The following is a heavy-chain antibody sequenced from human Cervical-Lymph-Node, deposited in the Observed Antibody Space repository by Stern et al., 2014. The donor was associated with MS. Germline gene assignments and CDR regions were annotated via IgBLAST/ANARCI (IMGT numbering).Heavy chain of an antibody. D-gene: IGHD6-13*01. J-gene: IGHJ4*02. Sequence: QVQLQESGPGLVKPSGTLSLTCAVSGGSISSNNWWSWVRQPPGKGLEWIGEIHPSGSTHYSPSLKRRVTISVDESKNQFSLKVSSVTAADTAVYYCAESKGAAALDFWGQGYLVTVSS. V-gene: IGHV4-4*02. CDR3: AESKGAAALDF. CDR2: IHPSGST. CDR1: GGSISSNNW.